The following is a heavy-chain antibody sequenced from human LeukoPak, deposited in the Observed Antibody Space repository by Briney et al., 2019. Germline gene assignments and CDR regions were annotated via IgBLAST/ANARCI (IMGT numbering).Heavy chain of an antibody. CDR1: GGSITNYY. Sequence: SETLSLTCTVSGGSITNYYWSWIRHSSGKGLEWIGYMYYTGSAYYSPSLKSRVTISVDTSKNQFSLILTSVTAADTAMYYCARSNFSSSWDLWGQGTLVTVSS. V-gene: IGHV4-59*08. CDR3: ARSNFSSSWDL. D-gene: IGHD6-13*01. CDR2: MYYTGSA. J-gene: IGHJ4*02.